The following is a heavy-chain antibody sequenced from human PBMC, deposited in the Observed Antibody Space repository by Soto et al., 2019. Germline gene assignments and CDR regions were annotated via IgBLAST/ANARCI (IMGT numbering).Heavy chain of an antibody. J-gene: IGHJ4*02. Sequence: ASVKVSCKASGGTFSSYAISWVRQAPGQGLEWMGGIIPIFGTANYAQKFQGRVTITADKSTSTAYMELSSLRSEDTAVYYCARSPSIDGGKGYWGQGTLGTVAS. V-gene: IGHV1-69*06. CDR1: GGTFSSYA. CDR3: ARSPSIDGGKGY. CDR2: IIPIFGTA. D-gene: IGHD2-15*01.